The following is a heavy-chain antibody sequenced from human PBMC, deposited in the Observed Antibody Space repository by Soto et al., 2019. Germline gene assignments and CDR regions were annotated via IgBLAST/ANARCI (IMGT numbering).Heavy chain of an antibody. CDR2: ISAYNGNT. J-gene: IGHJ6*02. Sequence: GASVKVSCKASGYTFTSYGISWVRQAPGQGLEWMGWISAYNGNTNYAQKLQGRVTMTTDTSTSTAYMELRSLRSDDTAVYYCARDRGIVVVPAANPFYYYYGMDVWGQGTTVTVSS. V-gene: IGHV1-18*01. CDR3: ARDRGIVVVPAANPFYYYYGMDV. D-gene: IGHD2-2*01. CDR1: GYTFTSYG.